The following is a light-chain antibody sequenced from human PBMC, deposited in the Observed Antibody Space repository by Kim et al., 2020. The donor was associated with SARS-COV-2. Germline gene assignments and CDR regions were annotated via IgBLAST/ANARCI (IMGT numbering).Light chain of an antibody. CDR3: NSRDTSGGHWV. CDR2: GKN. CDR1: SLRSYY. J-gene: IGLJ3*02. V-gene: IGLV3-19*01. Sequence: SSELTQDPAVSVALGQTVRITCQGDSLRSYYASWYQQKPGQAPVLVIYGKNTRPSGIPDRFSASSSGNTASLTVTGAQAEDEADYYCNSRDTSGGHWVFGGGTKVTVL.